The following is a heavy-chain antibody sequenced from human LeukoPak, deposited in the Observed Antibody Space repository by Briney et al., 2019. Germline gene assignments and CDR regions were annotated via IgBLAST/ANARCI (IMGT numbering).Heavy chain of an antibody. V-gene: IGHV4-59*01. CDR2: IYSSGST. Sequence: PSETLSLTCTVSGGSISGYYLTWIRQPPGKGLEWIGYIYSSGSTKYNPSLKSRVTISVDTSKNQFSLNLSSVTAADTAVYYYARVTYDSSGYYHTYYYYVDVWGNGTTVTVSS. D-gene: IGHD3-22*01. CDR3: ARVTYDSSGYYHTYYYYVDV. J-gene: IGHJ6*03. CDR1: GGSISGYY.